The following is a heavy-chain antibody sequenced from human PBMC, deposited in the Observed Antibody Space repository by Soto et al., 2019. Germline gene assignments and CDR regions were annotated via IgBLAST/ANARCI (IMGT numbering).Heavy chain of an antibody. CDR1: DESRLSCS. J-gene: IGHJ4*02. Sequence: TVSDESRLSCSWNRIRKSPGKGLDWIGYMYYGGSTNYNPSLKSRVSISADTSKNQFSLRLTSVTAADTAVYYCARSTGYGDSFFDYWGQGILVTVSS. CDR2: MYYGGST. V-gene: IGHV4-59*01. CDR3: ARSTGYGDSFFDY. D-gene: IGHD4-17*01.